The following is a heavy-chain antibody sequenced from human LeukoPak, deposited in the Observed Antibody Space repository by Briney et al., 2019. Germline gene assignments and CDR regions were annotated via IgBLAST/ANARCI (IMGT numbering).Heavy chain of an antibody. CDR3: ARGGLRLGLDAFDI. CDR1: EYTFTGYY. D-gene: IGHD6-19*01. V-gene: IGHV1-2*02. CDR2: INPNRGGT. Sequence: GASVKVSCKASEYTFTGYYIHWVRQAPGQGLEWMGWINPNRGGTKYAQKFQGRVTMTRDTSINTAYMELSRLTSDDTAVYYCARGGLRLGLDAFDIWGQGTMVTVSS. J-gene: IGHJ3*02.